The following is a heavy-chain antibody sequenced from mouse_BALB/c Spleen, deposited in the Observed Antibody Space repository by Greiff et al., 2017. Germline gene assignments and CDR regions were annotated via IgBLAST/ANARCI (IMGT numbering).Heavy chain of an antibody. V-gene: IGHV5-17*02. D-gene: IGHD5-1*01. CDR1: GFTFSSFG. CDR2: ISSGSSTI. CDR3: ASAGVYYAMDY. J-gene: IGHJ4*01. Sequence: EVKLVESGGGLVQPGGSRKLSCAASGFTFSSFGMHWVRQAPEKGLEWVAYISSGSSTIYYADTVKGRFTISRDNPKNTLFLQMTSLRSEDTAMYYCASAGVYYAMDYWGQGTSVTVSS.